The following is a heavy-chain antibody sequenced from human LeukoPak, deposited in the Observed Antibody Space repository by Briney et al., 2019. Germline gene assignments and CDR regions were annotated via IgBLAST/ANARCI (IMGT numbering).Heavy chain of an antibody. CDR2: IIPIFGTA. J-gene: IGHJ6*03. CDR1: GGTFSSYA. V-gene: IGHV1-69*05. D-gene: IGHD2-2*02. Sequence: ASVKVSCKASGGTFSSYAISWVRQAPGQGLEWMGGIIPIFGTANYAQKFQGRVTNTTDESTSTAYMELSSLRSEDTAVYYCASLPGDIPRYCSSTSCYMHYYYYMDVWGKGTTVTVSS. CDR3: ASLPGDIPRYCSSTSCYMHYYYYMDV.